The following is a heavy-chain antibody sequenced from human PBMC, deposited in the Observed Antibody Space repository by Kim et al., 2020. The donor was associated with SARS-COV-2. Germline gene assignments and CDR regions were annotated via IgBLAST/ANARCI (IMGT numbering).Heavy chain of an antibody. Sequence: YYNPSLKSRVTISVDTSKNQFSLKLSSVTAADTAVYYCARLSSGDAFDIWGQGTMVTVSS. D-gene: IGHD6-19*01. V-gene: IGHV4-39*01. CDR3: ARLSSGDAFDI. J-gene: IGHJ3*02.